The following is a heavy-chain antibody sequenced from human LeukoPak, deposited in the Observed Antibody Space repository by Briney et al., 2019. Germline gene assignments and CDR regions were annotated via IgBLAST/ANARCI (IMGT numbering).Heavy chain of an antibody. CDR1: GYSFTSYW. CDR2: IYPGDSDT. J-gene: IGHJ5*02. Sequence: SGESLKISCKGSGYSFTSYWIGWVRQMPGKGLEWMGIIYPGDSDTRYSPSFQGQVTISADKSISTAYLQWSSLKASDTAMYYCASRATVTTDRFWFDPWGQGTLVTVSS. CDR3: ASRATVTTDRFWFDP. V-gene: IGHV5-51*01. D-gene: IGHD4-11*01.